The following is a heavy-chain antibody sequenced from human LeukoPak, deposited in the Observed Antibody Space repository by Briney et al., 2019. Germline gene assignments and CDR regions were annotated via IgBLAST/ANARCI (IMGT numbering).Heavy chain of an antibody. J-gene: IGHJ4*02. CDR2: IKQDGSEK. D-gene: IGHD1-26*01. CDR1: GFTFSSYW. Sequence: GGSLRLSCAASGFTFSSYWMSWVRQAPGKGLEWVANIKQDGSEKYYVDSVKGRFTISRDNAKNSLYLQMNSLRAEDTAVYYCARGDSGSYCSGFDYWGQGTLVTVSS. CDR3: ARGDSGSYCSGFDY. V-gene: IGHV3-7*03.